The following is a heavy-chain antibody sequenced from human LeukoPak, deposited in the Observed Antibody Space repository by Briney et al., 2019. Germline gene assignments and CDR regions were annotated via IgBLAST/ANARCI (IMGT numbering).Heavy chain of an antibody. CDR2: INDNSDTI. CDR1: GFTFSARW. CDR3: ARDLFGRDRRPFDC. V-gene: IGHV3-48*04. J-gene: IGHJ4*02. D-gene: IGHD3-16*01. Sequence: GGSLRLSCAASGFTFSARWMSWVRQAPGKGLECVAYINDNSDTIFYADSVKGRFTISRDNAKNSLYLQMNSLGAEDTAVYYRARDLFGRDRRPFDCWGQGTLVTVSS.